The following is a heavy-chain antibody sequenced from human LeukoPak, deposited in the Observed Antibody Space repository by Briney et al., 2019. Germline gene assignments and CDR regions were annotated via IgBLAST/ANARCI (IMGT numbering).Heavy chain of an antibody. D-gene: IGHD6-13*01. CDR3: AREGSSSWNVDY. V-gene: IGHV3-66*01. CDR1: GFTVRSSY. CDR2: IYAGGST. Sequence: GSLRLSCAASGFTVRSSYMSWVRQAPGKGLEWVSVIYAGGSTYYADSVKGRFTISRDNSKNTLYLQMSSLRAEDTAVYYCAREGSSSWNVDYWGQGTLVTVSS. J-gene: IGHJ4*02.